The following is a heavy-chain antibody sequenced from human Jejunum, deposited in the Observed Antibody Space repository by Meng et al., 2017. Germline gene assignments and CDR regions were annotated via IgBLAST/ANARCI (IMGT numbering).Heavy chain of an antibody. CDR3: ARDSETYPTYFDY. V-gene: IGHV4-61*03. Sequence: VEVEEAVPGPVRPSDTLSLPCTVSGGSVSSGFCYWSWIRQPPGKGLGWIGYISDSGTTNYNPSLKSRVTMSVDTSKNHFSLKLTSVTAADTAVYFCARDSETYPTYFDYWGQGTLVTVSS. CDR2: ISDSGTT. CDR1: GGSVSSGFCY. J-gene: IGHJ4*02. D-gene: IGHD5-24*01.